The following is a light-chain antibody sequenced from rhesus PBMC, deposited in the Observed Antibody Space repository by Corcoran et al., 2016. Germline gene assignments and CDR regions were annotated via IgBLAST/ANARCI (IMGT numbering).Light chain of an antibody. CDR3: LQSRNWPLYS. Sequence: EIVMTQSPATLALSPGERVTLSCRASQNVSSYLAWYQQKPGQAPRLLIYGASSRATGIPDRFSGSGAGPEFTLTISSLEPEDVGVYFCLQSRNWPLYSFGQGTKVEIK. J-gene: IGKJ2*01. CDR2: GAS. V-gene: IGKV3-24*04. CDR1: QNVSSY.